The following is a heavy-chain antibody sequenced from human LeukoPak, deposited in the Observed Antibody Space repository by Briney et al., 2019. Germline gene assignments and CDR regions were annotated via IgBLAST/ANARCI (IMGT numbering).Heavy chain of an antibody. CDR3: ARRTITMVRGVIYYYGMDV. Sequence: SVKVSCKASGGTFSSYAISWVRQAPGQGLEWMGGIIPIFGTANYAQKFQGRVTITADESTSTAYMELSSLRSEDTAVNYCARRTITMVRGVIYYYGMDVWGKGTTVTVSS. V-gene: IGHV1-69*13. D-gene: IGHD3-10*01. CDR1: GGTFSSYA. CDR2: IIPIFGTA. J-gene: IGHJ6*04.